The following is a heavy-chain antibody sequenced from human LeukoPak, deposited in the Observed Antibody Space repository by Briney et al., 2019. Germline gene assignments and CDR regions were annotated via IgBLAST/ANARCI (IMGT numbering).Heavy chain of an antibody. CDR1: GFTFSNYA. CDR3: AKEDPTMVRGSITFIQLDY. CDR2: ISSSGT. V-gene: IGHV3-23*01. J-gene: IGHJ4*02. D-gene: IGHD3-10*01. Sequence: GGSLRLSCAASGFTFSNYAISWVRQAPGKALEWVSAISSSGTYYADTVRGRFTISRDNSKNTLFLYMNSLRADDTAVYYCAKEDPTMVRGSITFIQLDYWGQGTRVTVSS.